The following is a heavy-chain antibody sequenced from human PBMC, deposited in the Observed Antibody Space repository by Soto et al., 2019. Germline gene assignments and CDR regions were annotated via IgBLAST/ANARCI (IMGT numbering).Heavy chain of an antibody. D-gene: IGHD3-3*01. CDR2: IFDGGST. CDR3: ASSLNYDFWRDEGGHYYFDS. Sequence: QVQLQESGPGVVNPSGTLSLTCAVSGGSISSTFWRNWVRQPPGKGLEWIGRIFDGGSTNYNPSLRSRVTISIDNSKNQFALKLNSATAADTAVYYCASSLNYDFWRDEGGHYYFDSWGQGVLVTVSS. V-gene: IGHV4-4*02. CDR1: GGSISSTFW. J-gene: IGHJ4*02.